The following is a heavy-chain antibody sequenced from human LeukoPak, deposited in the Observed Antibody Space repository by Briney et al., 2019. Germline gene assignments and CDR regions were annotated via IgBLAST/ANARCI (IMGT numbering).Heavy chain of an antibody. Sequence: ASVKVSCKASGYTFTSYDINWVRQAIGQGLEWMGWMNPNSGNTGYAQKFQGRVTMTRNTSISTAYMELSSLRSEDTAVYYCARPIAAAGKGLSYWGQGTLVTVSS. CDR1: GYTFTSYD. CDR2: MNPNSGNT. J-gene: IGHJ4*02. V-gene: IGHV1-8*01. D-gene: IGHD6-13*01. CDR3: ARPIAAAGKGLSY.